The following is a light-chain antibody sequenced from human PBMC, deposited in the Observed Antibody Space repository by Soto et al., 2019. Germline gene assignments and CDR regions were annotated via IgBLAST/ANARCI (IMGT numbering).Light chain of an antibody. CDR1: QDISNY. CDR2: DAS. V-gene: IGKV1-33*01. CDR3: QQYDTLPPLT. J-gene: IGKJ4*01. Sequence: DIQMTQSPSSLSESVGDRVTITCQASQDISNYLDWYQQKPGKAPKLLIFDASTLQIGVPSKFSGSGSGTDFTFTISSLQPEDLATYFCQQYDTLPPLTFGGGTRVEIK.